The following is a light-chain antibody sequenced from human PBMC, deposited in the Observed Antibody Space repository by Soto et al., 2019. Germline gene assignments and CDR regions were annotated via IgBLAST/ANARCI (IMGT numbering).Light chain of an antibody. CDR2: AAS. CDR1: QGISNY. Sequence: DIQMTQSPSSLSASVGDRVTITCRASQGISNYLVWLQQKPGKAPKSLIYAASRLQSGVPSKFSGSGYGTDFTLTISSLQPEDFATYYSQHYHSYPITLGQGTRLEIK. CDR3: QHYHSYPIT. J-gene: IGKJ5*01. V-gene: IGKV1-16*02.